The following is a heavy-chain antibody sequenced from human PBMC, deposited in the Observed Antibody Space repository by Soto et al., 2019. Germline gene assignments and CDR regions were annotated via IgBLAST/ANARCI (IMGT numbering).Heavy chain of an antibody. CDR2: ISGSGGST. CDR1: GFTFSSYA. J-gene: IGHJ1*01. CDR3: AKEAPPDRITFGGVITPRGYFQH. V-gene: IGHV3-23*01. D-gene: IGHD3-16*02. Sequence: GGSLRLSCAASGFTFSSYAMSWVRQAPGKGLEWVSAISGSGGSTYYADSVKGRFTISRDNSKNTLYLQMNSLRAEDTAVYYCAKEAPPDRITFGGVITPRGYFQHWGQGTLVTVSS.